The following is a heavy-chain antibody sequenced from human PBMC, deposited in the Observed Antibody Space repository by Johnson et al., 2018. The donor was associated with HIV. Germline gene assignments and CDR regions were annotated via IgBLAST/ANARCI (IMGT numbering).Heavy chain of an antibody. J-gene: IGHJ3*02. D-gene: IGHD6-6*01. Sequence: VQLVESGGGLVQPGGSLRLSCAASGFTFSTYWMSWVRQAPGKGLEWVSYISGSDGAIWYADSVKGRFTISRDNAKNSLYLQMNSLRAEDTALYYCARDQYSTSDDDAFDIWGQGTMVTVSS. CDR1: GFTFSTYW. V-gene: IGHV3-48*04. CDR2: ISGSDGAI. CDR3: ARDQYSTSDDDAFDI.